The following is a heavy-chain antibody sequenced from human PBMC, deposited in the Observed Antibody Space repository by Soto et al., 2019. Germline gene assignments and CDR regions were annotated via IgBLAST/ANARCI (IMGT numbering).Heavy chain of an antibody. CDR2: ISAYNGNT. CDR1: GYTFTSYG. J-gene: IGHJ4*02. CDR3: ARDDEAAPYSGSYLYYFDY. D-gene: IGHD1-26*01. Sequence: QVQLVQSGAEVKKPGASVKVSCKASGYTFTSYGISWVPQAAGQGLELMGRISAYNGNTHYSHRVQVRVTMTTDTSTSTAYMELRSLRSDDTAVDYCARDDEAAPYSGSYLYYFDYWGQGTLVTVSS. V-gene: IGHV1-18*01.